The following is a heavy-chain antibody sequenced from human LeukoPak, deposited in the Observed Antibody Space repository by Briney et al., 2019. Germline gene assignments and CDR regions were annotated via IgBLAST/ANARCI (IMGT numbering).Heavy chain of an antibody. D-gene: IGHD1/OR15-1a*01. CDR3: GRIAINANNGMDV. CDR2: SRNKASSYNT. V-gene: IGHV3-72*01. CDR1: GWKFSDHY. Sequence: PGGSHTLSCVACGWKFSDHYIHGVRQAPGKGLDGVGRSRNKASSYNTQYGASVEGRFTISRDVSESSLYLQMNSLRTEGTAVYYCGRIAINANNGMDVWGQGTTVTVSS. J-gene: IGHJ6*02.